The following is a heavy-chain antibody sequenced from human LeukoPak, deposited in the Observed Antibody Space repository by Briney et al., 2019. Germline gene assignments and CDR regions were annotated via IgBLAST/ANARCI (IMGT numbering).Heavy chain of an antibody. CDR3: ARYDSSGYCFDY. D-gene: IGHD3-22*01. CDR1: GYTFTSYG. CDR2: ISAYNGNT. Sequence: ASVTVSCKASGYTFTSYGISWVRQAPGQGLEWMGWISAYNGNTNYAQKLQGRVTMTTDTSTSTAYMELRSLRSDDTAVYYCARYDSSGYCFDYWGQGTLVTVSS. V-gene: IGHV1-18*01. J-gene: IGHJ4*02.